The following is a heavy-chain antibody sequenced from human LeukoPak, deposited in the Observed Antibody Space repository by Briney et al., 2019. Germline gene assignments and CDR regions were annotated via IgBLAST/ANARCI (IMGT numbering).Heavy chain of an antibody. D-gene: IGHD3-10*01. J-gene: IGHJ4*02. V-gene: IGHV3-21*04. CDR2: ISSGSSYK. CDR1: GFTFRTDS. CDR3: AKGVAYYGSGSYYDYFDY. Sequence: GGSLRLSCAASGFTFRTDSMNWVRQAPGKGLEWVSSISSGSSYKFYADSVKGRFTISRDNSKNTLYLQMNSLRAEDTAVYYCAKGVAYYGSGSYYDYFDYWGQGTLVTVSS.